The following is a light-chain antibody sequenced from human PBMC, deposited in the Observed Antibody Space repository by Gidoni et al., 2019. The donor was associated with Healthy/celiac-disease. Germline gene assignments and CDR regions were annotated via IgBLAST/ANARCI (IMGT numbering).Light chain of an antibody. V-gene: IGKV3-20*01. CDR1: QSVSSSY. Sequence: IVVTQSPGTLSLSPGERATLSCRASQSVSSSYLAWYQQKPGQAPRLLIYGASSRATGIPERFSGSGSGTNLTLTISRLEPEDFAVYYCQQYGSSPLTFGGGTKVEIK. J-gene: IGKJ4*01. CDR2: GAS. CDR3: QQYGSSPLT.